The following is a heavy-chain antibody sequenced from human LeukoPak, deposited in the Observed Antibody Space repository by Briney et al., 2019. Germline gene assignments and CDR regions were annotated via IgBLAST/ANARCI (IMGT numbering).Heavy chain of an antibody. Sequence: GGSLRLSCAASGFTFSSYSMNWVRQAPGKGLEWVSSISSSSSYIYYADSVKGRFTISRNNAKNSLYLQMNSLRAEDTAVYYCARAILMTTVTTYDYWGQGTLVTVSS. J-gene: IGHJ4*02. V-gene: IGHV3-21*01. CDR2: ISSSSSYI. CDR3: ARAILMTTVTTYDY. CDR1: GFTFSSYS. D-gene: IGHD4-17*01.